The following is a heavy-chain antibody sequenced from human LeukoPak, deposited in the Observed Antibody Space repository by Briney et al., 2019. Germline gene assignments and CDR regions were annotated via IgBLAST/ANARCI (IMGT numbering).Heavy chain of an antibody. J-gene: IGHJ6*02. Sequence: ASVKVSCTASGGTFSSYAISWVRQAPGQGLEWMGRIIPILGIANYAQKFQGRVTITADKSTSTAYMELSSLRSEDTAVYYCARDHIVVVTATTYYYYGMDVWGQGTTVTVSS. CDR1: GGTFSSYA. CDR3: ARDHIVVVTATTYYYYGMDV. V-gene: IGHV1-69*04. D-gene: IGHD2-21*02. CDR2: IIPILGIA.